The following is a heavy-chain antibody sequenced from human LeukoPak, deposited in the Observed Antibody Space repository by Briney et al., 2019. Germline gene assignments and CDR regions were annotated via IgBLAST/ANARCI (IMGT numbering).Heavy chain of an antibody. V-gene: IGHV3-33*01. Sequence: GGSLRLSCAASGFTFSSYGMHWVRQAPGKGLEWVAVIWYDGSNKYYADSVKGRFTISRDNSKNTLYLQMNSLRAEDTAVYYCARGSVAAAGTFDYWGQGTLVTVSS. CDR1: GFTFSSYG. J-gene: IGHJ4*02. CDR3: ARGSVAAAGTFDY. D-gene: IGHD6-13*01. CDR2: IWYDGSNK.